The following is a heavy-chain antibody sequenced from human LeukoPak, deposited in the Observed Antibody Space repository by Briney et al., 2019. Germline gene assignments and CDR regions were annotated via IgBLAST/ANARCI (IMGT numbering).Heavy chain of an antibody. CDR3: ASGGYSGYDQSYYYYYMDV. V-gene: IGHV1-69*05. D-gene: IGHD5-12*01. CDR2: IISIFGTA. Sequence: SVKVSCKASGGTFSSYAISWVRQAPGQGLEWMGGIISIFGTANYAQKFQGRVTITTDESTSTAYMELSSLRSEDTAVYYCASGGYSGYDQSYYYYYMDVWGKGTTVTVSS. J-gene: IGHJ6*03. CDR1: GGTFSSYA.